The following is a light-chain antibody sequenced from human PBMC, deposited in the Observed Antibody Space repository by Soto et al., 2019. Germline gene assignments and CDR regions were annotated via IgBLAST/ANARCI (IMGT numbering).Light chain of an antibody. Sequence: QSALTQPRSVSGSPRQSVTISCTGTGSDVGGYNYVSWYQHHPDKAPKLIIYDVSKRPSGVPDRFSGSKSGNAASLTISGLQADDEADYCCCSYATSRYVFGTGTKLTV. J-gene: IGLJ1*01. V-gene: IGLV2-11*01. CDR2: DVS. CDR1: GSDVGGYNY. CDR3: CSYATSRYV.